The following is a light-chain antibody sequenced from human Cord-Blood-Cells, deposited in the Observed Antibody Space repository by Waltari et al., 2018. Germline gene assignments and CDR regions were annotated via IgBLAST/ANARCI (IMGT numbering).Light chain of an antibody. J-gene: IGKJ2*01. CDR3: QQYNSYSYT. CDR2: KAS. Sequence: DLQMNQSSSTLSSSVGNSVTITCRASQSISSWFGWYQQKPGKAPKLLIYKASSLESGVPSRFSGSGSGTEFTLTISSLQPDDFATYYCQQYNSYSYTFGQGTKLEIK. V-gene: IGKV1-5*03. CDR1: QSISSW.